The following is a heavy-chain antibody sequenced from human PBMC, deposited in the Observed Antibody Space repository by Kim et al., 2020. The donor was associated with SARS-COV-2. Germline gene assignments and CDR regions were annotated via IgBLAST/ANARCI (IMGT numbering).Heavy chain of an antibody. Sequence: GGSLRLSCAASGFTFSNAWMSWVRQAPGKGLEWVGRIKSKTDGGTTGYAAPVKGRFTISRDDSKNTLYLQMNSLKTEDTAVYYCTTGTGYGSGADYWGQGTLVTVSS. CDR2: IKSKTDGGTT. D-gene: IGHD3-10*01. V-gene: IGHV3-15*01. CDR3: TTGTGYGSGADY. J-gene: IGHJ4*02. CDR1: GFTFSNAW.